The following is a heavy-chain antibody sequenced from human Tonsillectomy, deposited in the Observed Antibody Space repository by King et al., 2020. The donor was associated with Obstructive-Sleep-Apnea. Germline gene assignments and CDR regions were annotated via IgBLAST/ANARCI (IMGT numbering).Heavy chain of an antibody. CDR2: IRYDGSNK. J-gene: IGHJ6*02. CDR1: GFTFSSYG. Sequence: VQLVESGGGVVQPGGSLRLSCAASGFTFSSYGMHWVRQAPGKGLEWVAFIRYDGSNKYYADSVKGRFTLSRDNSKNTLYLQMNSLRAEDTAVYYCAKVVVAATHDYYYGMDVWGQGTTVTVSS. D-gene: IGHD2-15*01. CDR3: AKVVVAATHDYYYGMDV. V-gene: IGHV3-30*02.